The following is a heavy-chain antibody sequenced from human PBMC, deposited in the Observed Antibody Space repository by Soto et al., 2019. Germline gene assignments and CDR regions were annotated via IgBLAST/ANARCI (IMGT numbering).Heavy chain of an antibody. D-gene: IGHD6-19*01. CDR3: ARGAIGISGWRYYFDY. CDR1: GFTFDDYG. V-gene: IGHV3-20*01. Sequence: GGSLRLSCAASGFTFDDYGMSWVRQAPGKGLEWVSGINWNGGSTGYADSVKGRFTISRDNAKNSLYLQMNSLRAEDTALYHCARGAIGISGWRYYFDYWGQGTLVTVSS. J-gene: IGHJ4*02. CDR2: INWNGGST.